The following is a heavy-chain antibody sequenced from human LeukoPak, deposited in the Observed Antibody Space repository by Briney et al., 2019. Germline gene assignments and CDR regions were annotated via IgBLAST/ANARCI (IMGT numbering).Heavy chain of an antibody. Sequence: GGSLRLSCAASGFTFSSYSMNWVRQAPGKGLEWVSSISSSSSYIYYADSVKGRFTISRDNAKNSLYLQMNSLRAEDTAVYYCASQVCSSTSCSAVDPWGQGTLVTVSS. J-gene: IGHJ5*02. CDR1: GFTFSSYS. CDR2: ISSSSSYI. CDR3: ASQVCSSTSCSAVDP. V-gene: IGHV3-21*01. D-gene: IGHD2-2*01.